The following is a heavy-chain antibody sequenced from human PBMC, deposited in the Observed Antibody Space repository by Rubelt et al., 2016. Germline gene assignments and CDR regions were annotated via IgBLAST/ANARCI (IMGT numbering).Heavy chain of an antibody. Sequence: EEQLVESRGGLVQPGGSLRLSCAASGFTFSNYWMHWVRQTPGKGLVWVSRINSDGSSTNYADSVKGRFTSSRNTLSLQMNSWGAGDTPVYYWAKGGGGFGSSSGLYHWGQGTLVTASS. D-gene: IGHD6-6*01. CDR1: GFTFSNYW. J-gene: IGHJ5*02. CDR3: AKGGGGFGSSSGLYH. V-gene: IGHV3-74*02. CDR2: INSDGSST.